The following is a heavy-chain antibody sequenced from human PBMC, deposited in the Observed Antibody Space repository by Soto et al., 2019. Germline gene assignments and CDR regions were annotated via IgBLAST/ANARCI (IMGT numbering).Heavy chain of an antibody. Sequence: ASVKVSCKASGGTFSSYSISWLLQAPGEGLEWMGGIIPIFGTANYAQKFQGRVTITADESTSTAYMELSSLRSEDTAVYYCARDGIVATIKRFVWFDPWGQGTLVTVSS. V-gene: IGHV1-69*13. CDR1: GGTFSSYS. J-gene: IGHJ5*02. CDR2: IIPIFGTA. D-gene: IGHD5-12*01. CDR3: ARDGIVATIKRFVWFDP.